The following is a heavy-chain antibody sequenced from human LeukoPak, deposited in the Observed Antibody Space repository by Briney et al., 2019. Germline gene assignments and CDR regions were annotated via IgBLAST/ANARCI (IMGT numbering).Heavy chain of an antibody. D-gene: IGHD3-10*01. CDR3: ARDGESYGSGDFDY. V-gene: IGHV3-30-3*01. J-gene: IGHJ4*02. CDR1: EFTFSRYG. Sequence: PGGSLRLSCAASEFTFSRYGMHWVRQAPGKGLEWVAVISYDGSNKYYADSVKGRFTVSRDNSNNTLYLQMNSLRVEDTAVYFCARDGESYGSGDFDYWGQGTPVTVSS. CDR2: ISYDGSNK.